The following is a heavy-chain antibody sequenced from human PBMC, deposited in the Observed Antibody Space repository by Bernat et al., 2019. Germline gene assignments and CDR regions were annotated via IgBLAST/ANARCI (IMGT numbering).Heavy chain of an antibody. CDR2: VSTSGST. CDR1: GASIAGGSYH. CDR3: AKGDHLGELSH. J-gene: IGHJ4*02. V-gene: IGHV4-31*03. Sequence: QLQLQESGPRLVEPSQTLSLACTVTGASIAGGSYHWSWVRQYPGKGLEWIGFVSTSGSTAYNPSLKSRLSISLETSKNQFSGSLTSVTAADTAVYYCAKGDHLGELSHWGQGALVTVSS. D-gene: IGHD3-16*02.